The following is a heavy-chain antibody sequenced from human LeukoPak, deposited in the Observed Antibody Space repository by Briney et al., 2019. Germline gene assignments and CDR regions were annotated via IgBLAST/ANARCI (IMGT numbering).Heavy chain of an antibody. J-gene: IGHJ1*01. CDR2: ISGSGGST. D-gene: IGHD1-26*01. Sequence: GGSLRLSCAASGFTFSSYAMSWVRQAPGKGLEWVSAISGSGGSTYYADSVKGRFTVSRDNSKNTLFLQMDSLRGEDTAVYYCAKRVVVGATSPYSDFQHWGQGTLVTVSS. CDR1: GFTFSSYA. V-gene: IGHV3-23*01. CDR3: AKRVVVGATSPYSDFQH.